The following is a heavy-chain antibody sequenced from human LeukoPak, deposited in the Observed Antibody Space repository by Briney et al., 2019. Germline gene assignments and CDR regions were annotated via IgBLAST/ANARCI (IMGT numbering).Heavy chain of an antibody. CDR1: GFTFSNAW. J-gene: IGHJ4*02. Sequence: GGSLRLSCAASGFTFSNAWMSWVRQAPGKGLEWVGRIKSKTDGGTTDYAAPVKGRFTISRDDSKNTLYLQMNSLKTEDTAVYYCTTGASSGWYFDYWGQGTPVTVSS. CDR2: IKSKTDGGTT. V-gene: IGHV3-15*01. D-gene: IGHD6-19*01. CDR3: TTGASSGWYFDY.